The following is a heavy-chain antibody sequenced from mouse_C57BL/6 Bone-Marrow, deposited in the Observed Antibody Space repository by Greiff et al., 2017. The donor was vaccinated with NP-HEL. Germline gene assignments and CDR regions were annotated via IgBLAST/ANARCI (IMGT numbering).Heavy chain of an antibody. CDR3: ARESAGY. CDR1: GYTFTDYY. V-gene: IGHV1-76*01. J-gene: IGHJ2*01. D-gene: IGHD4-1*01. Sequence: VQLQQSGAELVRPGASVKLSCKASGYTFTDYYINWVKQRPGQGLEWIARIYPGSGNTYYNEKFKGKATLTAEKSSSTAYMQLSSLTSEDSAVYFCARESAGYWGQGTTLTVSS. CDR2: IYPGSGNT.